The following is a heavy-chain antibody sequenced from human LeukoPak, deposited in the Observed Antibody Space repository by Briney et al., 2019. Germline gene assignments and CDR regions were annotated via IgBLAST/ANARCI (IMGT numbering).Heavy chain of an antibody. V-gene: IGHV1-18*01. D-gene: IGHD3-22*01. Sequence: ASVKVSCKASGYTFTSYGISWVRQAPGQGPEWMGWISAYNGNTNYAQKLQGRVTMTTDTSTSTAYMELRSLRSDDTAVYYCARGGLYYYDSSGYPFDYWGQGTLVTVSS. CDR2: ISAYNGNT. J-gene: IGHJ4*02. CDR1: GYTFTSYG. CDR3: ARGGLYYYDSSGYPFDY.